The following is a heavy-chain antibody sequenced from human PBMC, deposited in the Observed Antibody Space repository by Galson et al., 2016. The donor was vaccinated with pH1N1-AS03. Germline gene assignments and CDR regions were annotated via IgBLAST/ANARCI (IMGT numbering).Heavy chain of an antibody. CDR3: ARMRDYGDLRDAFDI. V-gene: IGHV2-70*11. D-gene: IGHD4-17*01. J-gene: IGHJ3*02. Sequence: TQTLTLTCTFSGFSLSTSGMCVSWIRQPPGKALEWLARIDWDDDKYYSTSLKTWLTISKDTSKNQVVLTMTNMDPVDTATYYCARMRDYGDLRDAFDIWGQGAMVTVSS. CDR2: IDWDDDK. CDR1: GFSLSTSGMC.